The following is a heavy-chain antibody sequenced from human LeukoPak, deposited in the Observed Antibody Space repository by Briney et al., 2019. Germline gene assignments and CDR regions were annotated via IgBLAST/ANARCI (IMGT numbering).Heavy chain of an antibody. CDR3: ARDGGITMVRGVIRFYDY. Sequence: ASVKVSCKASGYAFTSYAMHWVRPAPGQRLEWMGWINAGNGNTKYSQKFQGRVTITRDTSASTAYMELSGLRSEDTAVYYCARDGGITMVRGVIRFYDYWGQGTLVTVSS. V-gene: IGHV1-3*01. J-gene: IGHJ4*02. D-gene: IGHD3-10*01. CDR1: GYAFTSYA. CDR2: INAGNGNT.